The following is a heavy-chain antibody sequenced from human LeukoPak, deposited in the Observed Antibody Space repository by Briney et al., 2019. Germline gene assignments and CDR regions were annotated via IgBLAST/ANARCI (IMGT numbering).Heavy chain of an antibody. CDR3: ARRSFSFYGMDV. CDR2: IYYSGRT. Sequence: SETLSLTCTVSGGSISNYYWSWIRQPPGKGLEWIGYIYYSGRTSYNPSLKSRVAISVDASNNQFSLKLTPVTAADTAEYYCARRSFSFYGMDVWGQGTTVTVSS. J-gene: IGHJ6*02. V-gene: IGHV4-59*08. CDR1: GGSISNYY. D-gene: IGHD2-15*01.